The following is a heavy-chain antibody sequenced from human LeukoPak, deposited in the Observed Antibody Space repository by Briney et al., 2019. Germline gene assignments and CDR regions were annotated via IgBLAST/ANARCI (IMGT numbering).Heavy chain of an antibody. CDR2: IPYDGSAE. V-gene: IGHV3-30*02. J-gene: IGHJ4*02. D-gene: IGHD3-10*01. Sequence: PGGSLRLSCAASGFTFSSFGMHWVRQAPGKGLEWVTFIPYDGSAEYYADSVKGRFTISRDNSKSTLYLQMNSLRAEDTAIYYCTSSGSYRDFEYWGQGTLVTVSS. CDR1: GFTFSSFG. CDR3: TSSGSYRDFEY.